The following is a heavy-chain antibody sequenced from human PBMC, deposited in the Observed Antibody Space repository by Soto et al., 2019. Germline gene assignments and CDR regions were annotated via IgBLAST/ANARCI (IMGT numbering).Heavy chain of an antibody. V-gene: IGHV1-46*01. CDR1: GYTFTSTW. CDR2: INPYGGAA. D-gene: IGHD3-22*01. J-gene: IGHJ4*02. Sequence: QVQLVQSGAEVKKPGASVKVSCKASGYTFTSTWMHWVRQAPGQGLEWMGIINPYGGAATYAEKFRGRVTMTRDTSTAADDMELSSLRSEDTAMYYCARDRSPSSAYWWLDYWGQGTQVTVSS. CDR3: ARDRSPSSAYWWLDY.